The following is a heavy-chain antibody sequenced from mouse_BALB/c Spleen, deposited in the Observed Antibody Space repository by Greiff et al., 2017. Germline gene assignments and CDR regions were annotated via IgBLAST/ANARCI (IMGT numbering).Heavy chain of an antibody. D-gene: IGHD2-3*01. V-gene: IGHV5-4*02. Sequence: EVHLVESGGGLVKPGGSLKLSCAASGFTFSDYYMYWVRQTPEKRLEWVATISDGGSYTYYPDSVKGRFTISRDNAKNNLYLQMSSLKSEDTAMYYCARAGDGYSLWFAYWGQGTLVTVSA. CDR3: ARAGDGYSLWFAY. CDR2: ISDGGSYT. CDR1: GFTFSDYY. J-gene: IGHJ3*01.